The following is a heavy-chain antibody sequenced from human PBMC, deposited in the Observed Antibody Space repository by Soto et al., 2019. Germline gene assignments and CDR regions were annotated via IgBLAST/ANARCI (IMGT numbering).Heavy chain of an antibody. CDR1: GGSISSYY. Sequence: TSETLSLTCTVSGGSISSYYWSWIRQPPGKGLEWIGRIDTSGNTNYNPSLKSRVTMSVDTSKKQFSLKLTSVTAADTAVYYCARYSSNWFQTEGMDVWGQGTTVTVS. D-gene: IGHD6-13*01. V-gene: IGHV4-4*07. CDR3: ARYSSNWFQTEGMDV. CDR2: IDTSGNT. J-gene: IGHJ6*02.